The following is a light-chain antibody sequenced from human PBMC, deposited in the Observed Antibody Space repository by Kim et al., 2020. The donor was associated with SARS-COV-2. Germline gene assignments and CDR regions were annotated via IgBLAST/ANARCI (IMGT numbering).Light chain of an antibody. Sequence: ASVTITCSLSSGHSRYDIAWHQQQPEKGPRYLMKLNSDGSHRKGDGIPDRFSGSSSGAERYLTISSLQSEDEADYYCQTCGTGIQVFGGGTQLTVL. CDR2: LNSDGSH. V-gene: IGLV4-69*01. CDR1: SGHSRYD. J-gene: IGLJ3*02. CDR3: QTCGTGIQV.